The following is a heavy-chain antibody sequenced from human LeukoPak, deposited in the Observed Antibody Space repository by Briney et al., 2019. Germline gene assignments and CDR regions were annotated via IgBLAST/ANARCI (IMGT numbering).Heavy chain of an antibody. D-gene: IGHD6-19*01. CDR3: ATAGYSSGWHFDY. CDR2: IIPILGIA. CDR1: GGTFSSYA. Sequence: ASVKVSCKASGGTFSSYAISWVRQASGQGLEWMGRIIPILGIANYAQKFQGRVTITADKSTSTAYMELSSLRSEDTAVYYCATAGYSSGWHFDYWGQGTLVTVSS. J-gene: IGHJ4*02. V-gene: IGHV1-69*04.